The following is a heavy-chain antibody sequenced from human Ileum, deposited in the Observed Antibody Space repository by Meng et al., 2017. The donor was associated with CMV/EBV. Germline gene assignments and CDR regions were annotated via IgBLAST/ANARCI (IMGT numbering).Heavy chain of an antibody. V-gene: IGHV3-66*02. CDR3: ARYSDSSGPRGGGFDP. CDR2: IFSGSGT. D-gene: IGHD3-22*01. Sequence: GESLKISCAVSGLTVSSNHMVWVRQPPGKGLQWVSVIFSGSGTNNADPVKGRFTISRDNSKNTLYLQMNSLTVEDTAVYYCARYSDSSGPRGGGFDPWGQGTLVTVSS. CDR1: GLTVSSNH. J-gene: IGHJ5*02.